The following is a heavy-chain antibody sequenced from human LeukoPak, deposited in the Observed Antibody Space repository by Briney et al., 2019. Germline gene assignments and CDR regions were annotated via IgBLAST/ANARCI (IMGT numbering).Heavy chain of an antibody. V-gene: IGHV3-64D*09. CDR3: VKPAYCGGDCPFDY. Sequence: GGSLRLSCSASEFSLSNYVMHWVRQAPGKGLEYVSGIDNNGISTYYAGSVKGRFTISRDNSKNTLYLQMSSLRAEDTAVYYCVKPAYCGGDCPFDYWGQGTLVTVSS. J-gene: IGHJ4*02. D-gene: IGHD2-21*02. CDR2: IDNNGIST. CDR1: EFSLSNYV.